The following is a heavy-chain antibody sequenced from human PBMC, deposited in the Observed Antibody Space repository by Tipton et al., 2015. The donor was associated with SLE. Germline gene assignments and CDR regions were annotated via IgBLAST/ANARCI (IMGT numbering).Heavy chain of an antibody. Sequence: TLSLTCAVYGGSFSGYYWSWIRQPPGKGLEWIGEINRGGSTNYNPSLKSRVTIAVDTSKNQFSLKLSSVTAADPAVYYCTRFIYYQLLSWFGPGGQGTLVTVSS. CDR3: TRFIYYQLLSWFGP. CDR2: INRGGST. CDR1: GGSFSGYY. V-gene: IGHV4-34*01. J-gene: IGHJ5*02. D-gene: IGHD2-2*01.